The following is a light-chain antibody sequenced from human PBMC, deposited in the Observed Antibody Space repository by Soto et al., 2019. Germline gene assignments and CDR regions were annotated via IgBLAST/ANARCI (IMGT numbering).Light chain of an antibody. J-gene: IGLJ1*01. CDR1: SSDVGGYKY. V-gene: IGLV2-14*01. CDR2: DVS. Sequence: QSALTQPASVSGSPGQSITISCTGTSSDVGGYKYVSWYQQHPDKAPKLMIFDVSYRPSGVSNRFSGSKSGNTASLTISGLQAEDEADYYCSSYTSSSTLVYVFGTGTKLTV. CDR3: SSYTSSSTLVYV.